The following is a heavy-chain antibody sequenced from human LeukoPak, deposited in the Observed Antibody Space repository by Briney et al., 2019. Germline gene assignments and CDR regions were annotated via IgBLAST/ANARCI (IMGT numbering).Heavy chain of an antibody. V-gene: IGHV1-2*02. D-gene: IGHD3-22*01. J-gene: IGHJ4*02. Sequence: GASVKVSCKASGYTFTGYYMHWVRQAPGQGLEWMGWINPNSGGTNYAQKFQGRVTMTRDTSISTAYMELSRLRSDDTAVYYCARDPAKYYYDSSGYYNDYWGQGTLVTVSS. CDR3: ARDPAKYYYDSSGYYNDY. CDR2: INPNSGGT. CDR1: GYTFTGYY.